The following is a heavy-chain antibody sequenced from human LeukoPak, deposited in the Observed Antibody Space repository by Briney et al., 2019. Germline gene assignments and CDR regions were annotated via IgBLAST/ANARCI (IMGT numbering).Heavy chain of an antibody. CDR3: AVPVLEDILGTLDY. V-gene: IGHV3-30*02. Sequence: GGSLRLSCAASGFTFSSYGMHWVRQAPGKGLEWVAFIRYDGSNKYYADSVKGRFTISRDNSKNTLYLQMNSLRAEDTAVYYCAVPVLEDILGTLDYWGQGTLVTVSS. D-gene: IGHD3-9*01. CDR2: IRYDGSNK. CDR1: GFTFSSYG. J-gene: IGHJ4*02.